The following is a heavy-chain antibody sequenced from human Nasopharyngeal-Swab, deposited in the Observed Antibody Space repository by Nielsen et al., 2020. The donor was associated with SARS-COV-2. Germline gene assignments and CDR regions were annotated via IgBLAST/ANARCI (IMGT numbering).Heavy chain of an antibody. J-gene: IGHJ3*02. CDR1: GFIFEDYA. D-gene: IGHD2-21*02. CDR3: AKDLTRGDLVTSNAFDI. Sequence: GGSLRLSCAASGFIFEDYAMHWVRQTPGKGLEWVSHISWNSGSIVYAASVKGRFTISRDNAKKSLYLQMNSLRAEDSALYYCAKDLTRGDLVTSNAFDIWGQGTVVTVS. V-gene: IGHV3-9*01. CDR2: ISWNSGSI.